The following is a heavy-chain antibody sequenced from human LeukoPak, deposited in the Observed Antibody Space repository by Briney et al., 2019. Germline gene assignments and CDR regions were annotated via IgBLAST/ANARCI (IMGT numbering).Heavy chain of an antibody. Sequence: SETLSLTCAVCGGSFSGYYWSWIRQPPGKGLEWIGEINHSGSTNYNPSLKSRVTISVDTSKNQFSLKLSSVTAADTAVYYCARVNYGSGAFDYWGQGTLVTVSS. D-gene: IGHD3-10*01. V-gene: IGHV4-34*01. J-gene: IGHJ4*02. CDR2: INHSGST. CDR1: GGSFSGYY. CDR3: ARVNYGSGAFDY.